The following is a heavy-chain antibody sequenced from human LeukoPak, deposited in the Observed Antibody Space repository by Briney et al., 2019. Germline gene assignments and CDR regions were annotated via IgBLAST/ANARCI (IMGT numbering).Heavy chain of an antibody. CDR1: GYTFTSYY. V-gene: IGHV1-46*01. CDR3: ARDAEFFGVVRNRFDP. D-gene: IGHD3-3*01. CDR2: INPSGGST. J-gene: IGHJ5*02. Sequence: ASVKVSCKASGYTFTSYYMHWVRQAPGQGLEWMGIINPSGGSTSYAQKFQGRVTMTRDTSTSTVYMELSSLRSEDTAVYYCARDAEFFGVVRNRFDPWGQGTLVTVSS.